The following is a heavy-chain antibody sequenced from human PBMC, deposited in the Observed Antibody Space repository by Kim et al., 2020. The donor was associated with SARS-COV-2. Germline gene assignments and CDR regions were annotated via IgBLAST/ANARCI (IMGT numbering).Heavy chain of an antibody. Sequence: KDNTKYSQKFQGKFTITRDTSASAAYMELSSLRSEDTAVYYCARDTPIDYWGQGTLVTVSS. J-gene: IGHJ4*02. CDR3: ARDTPIDY. V-gene: IGHV1-3*01. CDR2: KDNT.